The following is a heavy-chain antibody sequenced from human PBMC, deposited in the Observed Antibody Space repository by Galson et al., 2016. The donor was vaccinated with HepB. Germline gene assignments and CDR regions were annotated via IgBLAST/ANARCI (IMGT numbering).Heavy chain of an antibody. J-gene: IGHJ6*02. CDR2: ISADSLAI. CDR1: GFAFHIYS. CDR3: ARGGIASSYGLDV. V-gene: IGHV3-21*01. D-gene: IGHD6-6*01. Sequence: SLRLSCAASGFAFHIYSINWVRQAPGKGLEWVSVISADSLAIFYAGSMKGRFTISRDNDKNSVYLQMNSLRVEDTAVYYCARGGIASSYGLDVWGQGTTVTVSS.